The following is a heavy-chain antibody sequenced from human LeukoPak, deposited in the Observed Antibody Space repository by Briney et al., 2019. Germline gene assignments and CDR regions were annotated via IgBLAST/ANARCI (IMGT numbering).Heavy chain of an antibody. J-gene: IGHJ4*02. Sequence: SETLSLTCTVSGGSISSSSYYWGWIRQPPGKGLEWIGSIYYSGSTYYNPSLKSRVSISVDTSKNQFSLKLSSVTAADTAVYYCARQNYGDYYFDYWGQGTLVTVSS. D-gene: IGHD4-17*01. V-gene: IGHV4-39*01. CDR1: GGSISSSSYY. CDR3: ARQNYGDYYFDY. CDR2: IYYSGST.